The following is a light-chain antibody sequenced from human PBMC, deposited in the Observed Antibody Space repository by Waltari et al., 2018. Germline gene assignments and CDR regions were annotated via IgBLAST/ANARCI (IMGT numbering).Light chain of an antibody. CDR2: DVS. J-gene: IGLJ3*02. CDR3: SSYTSSSTWV. V-gene: IGLV2-14*01. Sequence: QSALTQPASVSGSPGQSITISCTGTSSDVGGYNYVSWYQQHPGKAPKLMIYDVSKRPAGVSKRCAGSKSGNPASLPISGLQAEDEADYYCSSYTSSSTWVFGGGTKLTVL. CDR1: SSDVGGYNY.